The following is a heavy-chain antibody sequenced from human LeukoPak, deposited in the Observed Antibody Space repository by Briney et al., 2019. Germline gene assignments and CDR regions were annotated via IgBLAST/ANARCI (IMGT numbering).Heavy chain of an antibody. Sequence: PGESLKISCKGSGYRFTTYWIGWVRHMPGKGLDWMGMIYPGDSDTRYSPSFQGQVTISADKSISTAYLQWSSLRASDTAIYYCARRGEAMDPFDYWGQGTLVTVSS. CDR1: GYRFTTYW. V-gene: IGHV5-51*01. J-gene: IGHJ4*02. CDR3: ARRGEAMDPFDY. D-gene: IGHD5-18*01. CDR2: IYPGDSDT.